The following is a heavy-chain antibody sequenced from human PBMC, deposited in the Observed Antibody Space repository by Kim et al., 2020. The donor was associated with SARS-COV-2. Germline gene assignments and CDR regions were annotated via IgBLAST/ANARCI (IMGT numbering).Heavy chain of an antibody. J-gene: IGHJ6*02. V-gene: IGHV5-51*01. CDR3: ARHKGAGYSSSWYGDYYYGMDV. D-gene: IGHD6-13*01. CDR1: GYSFTSYW. CDR2: IYPGDSDT. Sequence: GESLKISCKGSGYSFTSYWIGWVRQMPGKGLEWMGIIYPGDSDTRYSPSFQGQVTISADKSISTAYLQWSSLKASDTAMYYCARHKGAGYSSSWYGDYYYGMDVWGQGTTVTVSS.